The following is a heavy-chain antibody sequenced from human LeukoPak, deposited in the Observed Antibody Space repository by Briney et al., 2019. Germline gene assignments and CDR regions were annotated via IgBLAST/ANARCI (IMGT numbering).Heavy chain of an antibody. CDR1: GFTFSSYG. D-gene: IGHD3-22*01. V-gene: IGHV3-30*02. J-gene: IGHJ4*02. CDR3: AKATYYYDSSGYRGGYFDY. CDR2: IRYDGSNK. Sequence: GGSLRLSCAASGFTFSSYGMHWVRQAPGKGLEWVAFIRYDGSNKYYADSVKGRFTISRDNSKNTLYLQMNSLRAEDTAVYYCAKATYYYDSSGYRGGYFDYWGQGTLVTVSS.